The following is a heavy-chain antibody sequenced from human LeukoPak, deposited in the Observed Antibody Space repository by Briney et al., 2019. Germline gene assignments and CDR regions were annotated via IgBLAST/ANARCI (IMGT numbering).Heavy chain of an antibody. V-gene: IGHV1-69*02. CDR1: GYTFTDYH. D-gene: IGHD3-22*01. Sequence: GASVKVSCKASGYTFTDYHVHWVRQAPGQGLEWMGRIIPILGIANYAQKFQGRVTITADKSTSTAYMELSSLRSEDTAVYYCASGFYDSSGPSDAFDIWGQGTMVTVSS. CDR3: ASGFYDSSGPSDAFDI. J-gene: IGHJ3*02. CDR2: IIPILGIA.